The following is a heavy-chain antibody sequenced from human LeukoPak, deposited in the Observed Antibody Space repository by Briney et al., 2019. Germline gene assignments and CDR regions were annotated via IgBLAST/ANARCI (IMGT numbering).Heavy chain of an antibody. Sequence: ASVKVSCKASGGTFISYAISWVRQAPGQGLEWMGGIIPIFGTANYAQKFQGRVTITTDESTSTAYMELSSLRSEDTAVYYCASSTAMDPGNFDYWGQGTLVTVSS. V-gene: IGHV1-69*05. D-gene: IGHD5-18*01. CDR1: GGTFISYA. CDR2: IIPIFGTA. CDR3: ASSTAMDPGNFDY. J-gene: IGHJ4*02.